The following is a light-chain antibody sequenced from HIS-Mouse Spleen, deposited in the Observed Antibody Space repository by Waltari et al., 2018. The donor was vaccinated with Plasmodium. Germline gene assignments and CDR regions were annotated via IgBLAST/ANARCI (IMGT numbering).Light chain of an antibody. CDR3: QQYYSTPPYT. CDR1: QSVLYSSNNKNY. J-gene: IGKJ2*01. CDR2: WAP. Sequence: DIVMTPSPASLAVSLGARATINCKSRQSVLYSSNNKNYLAWYQQKPGQPPKLLIYWAPTRESGVPDRFSGSGSGTDFTLTISSLQAEDVAVYYCQQYYSTPPYTFGQGTKLEIK. V-gene: IGKV4-1*01.